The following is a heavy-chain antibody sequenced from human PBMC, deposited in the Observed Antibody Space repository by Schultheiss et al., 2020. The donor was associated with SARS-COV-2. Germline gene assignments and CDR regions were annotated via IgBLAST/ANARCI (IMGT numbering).Heavy chain of an antibody. CDR3: ARDQWELLGIIDYYYYGMDV. J-gene: IGHJ6*02. V-gene: IGHV1-69*04. Sequence: SVKVSCKASGGTFSSYAISWVRQAPGQGLEWMGRIIPILGIANYAQKFQGRVTITADKSTSTANMELSSLRSEDTAVYYCARDQWELLGIIDYYYYGMDVWGQGTTVTVSS. D-gene: IGHD1-26*01. CDR2: IIPILGIA. CDR1: GGTFSSYA.